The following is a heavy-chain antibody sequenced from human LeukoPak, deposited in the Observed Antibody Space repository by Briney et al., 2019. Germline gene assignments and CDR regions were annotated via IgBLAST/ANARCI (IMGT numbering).Heavy chain of an antibody. V-gene: IGHV1-8*01. D-gene: IGHD2-15*01. CDR1: GYTFTSYD. Sequence: ASVKVSCKASGYTFTSYDINWERQATGQGLEWMGWMNPNSGNTGYAQKFQGRVTMTRNSSINTAHMELSSLRSEDTAVYYCASYQGVAYYHNYGMDVWGQGTTVTVSS. CDR2: MNPNSGNT. J-gene: IGHJ6*02. CDR3: ASYQGVAYYHNYGMDV.